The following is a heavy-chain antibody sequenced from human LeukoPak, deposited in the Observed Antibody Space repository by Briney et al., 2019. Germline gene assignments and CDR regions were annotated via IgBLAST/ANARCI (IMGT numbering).Heavy chain of an antibody. CDR3: ARALSGDFDP. J-gene: IGHJ5*02. Sequence: KASETLSLTCAVYGGSFSGYYWSWIRQHPGKGLEWIGYIYYSGSTYYNPSLKSRVTISVDTSKNQFSLKLSSVTAADTAVYYCARALSGDFDPWGQGTLVTVSS. D-gene: IGHD1-1*01. CDR1: GGSFSGYY. CDR2: IYYSGST. V-gene: IGHV4-31*11.